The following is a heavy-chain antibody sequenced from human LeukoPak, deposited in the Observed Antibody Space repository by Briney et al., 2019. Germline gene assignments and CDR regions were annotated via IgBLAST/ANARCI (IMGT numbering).Heavy chain of an antibody. D-gene: IGHD3-10*01. V-gene: IGHV3-74*01. CDR3: ASDGVRNFDY. J-gene: IGHJ4*02. CDR1: GFTFSSYW. Sequence: GGSLRLSCAASGFTFSSYWMHWVRQTPVKGLVWVSRINSDGSSTSYADSVKGRFTISRDNAKNTLYLQMNSVRAEDTAEYYCASDGVRNFDYWGQGTLVTVSS. CDR2: INSDGSST.